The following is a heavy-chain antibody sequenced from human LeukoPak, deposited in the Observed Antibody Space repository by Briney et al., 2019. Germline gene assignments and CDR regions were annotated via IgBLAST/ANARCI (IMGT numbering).Heavy chain of an antibody. CDR1: GFPFSSYW. CDR2: IKRDGSKK. D-gene: IGHD5-24*01. V-gene: IGHV3-7*04. Sequence: PGESLRLSCVASGFPFSSYWMTWVRQAPGKGLEWVANIKRDGSKKSYVDSVKGRFTISRGNAKNSLYLQMNSLRAEDTAIYYCTRVGYIDEGIDYWGQGTLVTVSS. J-gene: IGHJ4*02. CDR3: TRVGYIDEGIDY.